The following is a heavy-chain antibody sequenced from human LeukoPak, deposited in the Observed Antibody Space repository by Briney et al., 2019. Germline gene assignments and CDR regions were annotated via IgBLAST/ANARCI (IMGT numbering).Heavy chain of an antibody. CDR3: AKDSHLYYYDSSGYYLDY. J-gene: IGHJ4*02. CDR2: ISGDGGST. CDR1: GFTFDDYA. V-gene: IGHV3-43*02. Sequence: GWSLRLSCAASGFTFDDYAMHWVRQAPGKGLEWVSLISGDGGSTYYADSVKGRFTISRDNSKNSLYLQMNSLRTEDTALYYCAKDSHLYYYDSSGYYLDYWGQGTLVTVSS. D-gene: IGHD3-22*01.